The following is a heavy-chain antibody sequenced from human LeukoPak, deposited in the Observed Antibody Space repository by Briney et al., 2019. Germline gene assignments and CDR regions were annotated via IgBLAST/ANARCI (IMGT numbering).Heavy chain of an antibody. CDR1: VYTLTELS. V-gene: IGHV1-24*01. CDR3: ATRGRGLFDY. Sequence: ASVTVSCTVSVYTLTELSMHWVRQAPGKGREWMGGFDPEDGETIYAQKFQGRVTMTEDTSTDTAYMELSSLRSEDTAVYYCATRGRGLFDYWGQGTLVTVSS. CDR2: FDPEDGET. D-gene: IGHD3-16*01. J-gene: IGHJ4*02.